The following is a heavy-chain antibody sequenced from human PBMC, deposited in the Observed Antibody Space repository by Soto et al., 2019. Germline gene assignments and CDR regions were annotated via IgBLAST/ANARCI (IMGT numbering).Heavy chain of an antibody. Sequence: GASLRLSCAASGFTFSSYAMHWVRQAPGKGLEWVAVISYDGSNKYYADSVKGRFTISRDNSKNTLYLQMNSLRAEDTAVYYCARSTHEPDCSSTSCYMSWFDPWGQGTLVTVSS. V-gene: IGHV3-30-3*01. CDR3: ARSTHEPDCSSTSCYMSWFDP. D-gene: IGHD2-2*02. CDR2: ISYDGSNK. CDR1: GFTFSSYA. J-gene: IGHJ5*02.